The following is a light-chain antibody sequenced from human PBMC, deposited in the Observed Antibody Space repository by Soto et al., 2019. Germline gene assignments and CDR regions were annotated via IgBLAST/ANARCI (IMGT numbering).Light chain of an antibody. Sequence: EIVLTQSPATLSLSPGERATLSCRASQSVSSYLAWYQQKPGQAPRLLIFESSNRATGTPARFRGSGSGTDFTLTISRQEPEDFAVYYFQQRSNWPWTFGQGTRVEIK. CDR3: QQRSNWPWT. CDR1: QSVSSY. CDR2: ESS. J-gene: IGKJ1*01. V-gene: IGKV3-11*01.